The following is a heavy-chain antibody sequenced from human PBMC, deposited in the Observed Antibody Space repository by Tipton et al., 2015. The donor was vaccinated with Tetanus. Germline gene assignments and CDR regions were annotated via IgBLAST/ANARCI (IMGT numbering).Heavy chain of an antibody. CDR3: ARGRTMSGVVAPFDL. D-gene: IGHD3-3*01. J-gene: IGHJ4*02. CDR1: DGSFNAYY. V-gene: IGHV4-34*01. CDR2: VNQSGST. Sequence: LVKPTETLSLTCGVSDGSFNAYYWSWIRQTPGKGLEWIGEVNQSGSTKYNPSFNSRAAISVDTSKSQFSLRVRSVTAADTAVYYCARGRTMSGVVAPFDLWGQGTQVTVSS.